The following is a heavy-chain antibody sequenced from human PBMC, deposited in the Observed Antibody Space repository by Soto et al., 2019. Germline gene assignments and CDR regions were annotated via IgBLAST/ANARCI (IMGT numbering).Heavy chain of an antibody. V-gene: IGHV1-69*13. CDR2: IIPIFGTA. CDR3: ARDGSPITYYDSSGYYGVYYFDY. CDR1: GGTFSSYA. J-gene: IGHJ4*02. D-gene: IGHD3-22*01. Sequence: SVKVSCKASGGTFSSYAISWVRQAPGQGLEWMGGIIPIFGTANYAQKFQGRVTITADESTSTAYMELSSLRSEDTAVYYCARDGSPITYYDSSGYYGVYYFDYWGQGTLVTVSS.